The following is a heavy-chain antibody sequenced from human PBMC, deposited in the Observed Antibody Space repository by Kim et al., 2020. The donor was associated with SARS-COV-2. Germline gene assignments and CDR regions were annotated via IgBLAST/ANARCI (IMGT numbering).Heavy chain of an antibody. J-gene: IGHJ4*02. CDR3: ARDRGAVATKPLDH. V-gene: IGHV3-30*03. D-gene: IGHD5-12*01. CDR1: GFTFHYFG. CDR2: ISSNGKNE. Sequence: GGSLRLSCAASGFTFHYFGMHWVRQAPGKGLEWVAFISSNGKNEDYVDAVKGRFTISRDNSKDTVDLQMNSLRPDDTAIYYCARDRGAVATKPLDHWGQGTLVTVSS.